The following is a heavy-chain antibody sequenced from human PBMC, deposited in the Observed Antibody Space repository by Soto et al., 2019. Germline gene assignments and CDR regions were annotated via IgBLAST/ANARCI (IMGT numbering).Heavy chain of an antibody. Sequence: QIQLVQSGAEVKKPGSSVKVSCKASGGTFSTYAISWVRQAPGQGLEWMGGIIPMSGRTTYAQKFQDRVTITAYKSTTTAYMELSSMRSEDTAVYYWALGSDYLFDPWGRGTLVTVSS. V-gene: IGHV1-69*06. CDR3: ALGSDYLFDP. CDR1: GGTFSTYA. D-gene: IGHD4-17*01. J-gene: IGHJ5*02. CDR2: IIPMSGRT.